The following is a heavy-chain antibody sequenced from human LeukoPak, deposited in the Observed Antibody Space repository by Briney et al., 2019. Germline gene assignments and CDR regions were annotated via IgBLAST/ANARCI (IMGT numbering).Heavy chain of an antibody. CDR2: IYYSGST. CDR1: GGSISSSSYY. J-gene: IGHJ4*02. Sequence: SETLSLTCTVSGGSISSSSYYWGWIRQPPGKGLEWIGSIYYSGSTYYNPSLKSRVTISVDTSKNQFSLKLSSVTAADTAVYYCARHVGEYYYDSSGLSSDPHFDYWGQGTLVTVSS. V-gene: IGHV4-39*01. D-gene: IGHD3-22*01. CDR3: ARHVGEYYYDSSGLSSDPHFDY.